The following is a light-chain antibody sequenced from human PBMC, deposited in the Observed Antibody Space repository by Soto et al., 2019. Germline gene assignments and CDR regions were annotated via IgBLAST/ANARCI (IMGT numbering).Light chain of an antibody. CDR3: SSYTSSSTLYV. V-gene: IGLV2-14*01. CDR1: SCDVGGYNY. J-gene: IGLJ1*01. CDR2: EVS. Sequence: QSVLTQPASVSGSPGQSITISYTGTSCDVGGYNYVSWYQQHPGKAPKLMIYEVSNRPSGVSNRFSGSKSGNTASLTISGLQAEDEADYYCSSYTSSSTLYVFGTGTKLTVL.